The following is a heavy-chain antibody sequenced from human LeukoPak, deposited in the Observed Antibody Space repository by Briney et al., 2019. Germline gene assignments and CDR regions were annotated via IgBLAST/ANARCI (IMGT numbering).Heavy chain of an antibody. CDR1: GFTFSSYS. V-gene: IGHV3-21*01. Sequence: GGCLRLSCAASGFTFSSYSMNWVRQVPGRGLEWVSSISPQGDSTWNADSVKGRFTISRDSAKNSLYLQMNSLSAEDTGVYYCARDFTGESGYAGYWGQGTLLTVSS. CDR3: ARDFTGESGYAGY. D-gene: IGHD5-12*01. J-gene: IGHJ4*02. CDR2: ISPQGDST.